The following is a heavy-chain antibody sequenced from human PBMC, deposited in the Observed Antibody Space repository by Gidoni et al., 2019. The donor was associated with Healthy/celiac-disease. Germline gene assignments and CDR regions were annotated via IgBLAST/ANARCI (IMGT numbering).Heavy chain of an antibody. CDR2: IYSGGST. J-gene: IGHJ4*02. CDR1: GFTVSSNY. V-gene: IGHV3-66*02. Sequence: EVQLVESGGGLVQPGGSLSLSCAASGFTVSSNYRSWVRQAPGKGLEWVSVIYSGGSTYYADSVKGRFTISRDNSKNTLYLQMNSLRAEDTAVYYCARVWFGELIFDYWGQGTLVTVSS. CDR3: ARVWFGELIFDY. D-gene: IGHD3-10*01.